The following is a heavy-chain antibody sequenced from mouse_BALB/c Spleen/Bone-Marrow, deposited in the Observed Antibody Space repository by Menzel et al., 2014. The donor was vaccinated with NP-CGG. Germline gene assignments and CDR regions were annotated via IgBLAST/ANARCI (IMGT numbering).Heavy chain of an antibody. J-gene: IGHJ2*01. V-gene: IGHV14-4*02. D-gene: IGHD2-4*01. CDR3: NIFDYSFDY. CDR1: GFNIKDFY. CDR2: VDPENGDT. Sequence: EVQLQQSGAELVRSGASVKLSCTASGFNIKDFYMHWLRQRPEQGLEWIGWVDPENGDTECAPKFQGKATMTADTSSNTASLQLSSLTSEDTAAYYCNIFDYSFDYGGQGPPLTVSS.